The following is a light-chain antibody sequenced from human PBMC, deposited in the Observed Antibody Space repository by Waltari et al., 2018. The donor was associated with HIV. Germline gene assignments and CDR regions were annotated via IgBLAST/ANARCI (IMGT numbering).Light chain of an antibody. Sequence: DIQMTQSPSSLSASVGDRVTLTCRTSQNVNTFLNWYQLKPGKVPKLLIYGASNLESVVPSRFSGTGSGTDFTLTISSLQPEDFATYFCLQTYTSPLTFGPGTKLEIK. CDR1: QNVNTF. CDR3: LQTYTSPLT. CDR2: GAS. V-gene: IGKV1-39*01. J-gene: IGKJ3*01.